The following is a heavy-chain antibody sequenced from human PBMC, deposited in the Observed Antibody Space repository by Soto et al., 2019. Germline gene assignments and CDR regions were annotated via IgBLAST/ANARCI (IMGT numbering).Heavy chain of an antibody. D-gene: IGHD6-19*01. CDR3: ARGDNTGWSDMKY. J-gene: IGHJ4*02. Sequence: QVQLLQSGAEVKKPGSSVKVSCKSSGGTFTTYTINWGRLAAGQGLEWMGGVIPVRNSSHVAQKLQERVTLRVDESATTASMELRSLRSEDTAVYYCARGDNTGWSDMKYWGQGNLVTVSS. CDR2: VIPVRNSS. CDR1: GGTFTTYT. V-gene: IGHV1-69*01.